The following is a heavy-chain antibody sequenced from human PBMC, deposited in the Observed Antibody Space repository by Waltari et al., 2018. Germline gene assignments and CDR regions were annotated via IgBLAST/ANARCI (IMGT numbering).Heavy chain of an antibody. D-gene: IGHD1-1*01. CDR1: GFTVGNNF. Sequence: EVQLVESGGDLIQPGGSLRLSCAASGFTVGNNFMGWVRQAPGKGLEWVVVIYSGGSTNYIDSVRGRFTISRDSSKNTLYLQMNSLRAEDTAVYYCAKVDNVGLNNYWGQGTLVTVSS. V-gene: IGHV3-53*01. CDR2: IYSGGST. CDR3: AKVDNVGLNNY. J-gene: IGHJ4*02.